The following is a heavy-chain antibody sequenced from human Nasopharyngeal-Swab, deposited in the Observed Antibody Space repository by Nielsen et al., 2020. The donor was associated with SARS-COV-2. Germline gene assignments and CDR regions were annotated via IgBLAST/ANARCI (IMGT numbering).Heavy chain of an antibody. CDR3: ARDGLVSGSYDAFDI. V-gene: IGHV1-46*01. Sequence: ASVKVSCKASGYTFTSYYMHWVRQAPGQGLEWMGIINPSGGSTSHAQKFQGRVTMTRDTSTSTVYMELSSLRSEDTAVYYCARDGLVSGSYDAFDIWGQGTMVTVS. J-gene: IGHJ3*02. CDR2: INPSGGST. CDR1: GYTFTSYY. D-gene: IGHD1-26*01.